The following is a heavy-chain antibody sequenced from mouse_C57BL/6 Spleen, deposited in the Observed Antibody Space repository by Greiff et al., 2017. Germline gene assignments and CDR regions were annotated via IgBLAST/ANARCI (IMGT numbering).Heavy chain of an antibody. D-gene: IGHD2-1*01. Sequence: EVQLQQSGPELVKPGASVKISCKASGYTFTDYYMNWVKQSHGKSLEWIGDINPNNGGTSYNQKFKGKATLTVDKSSSTAYMELRSLTSEDSAVYYCARRDYYGRGNYAMDYWGQGTSVTVSS. CDR1: GYTFTDYY. CDR2: INPNNGGT. CDR3: ARRDYYGRGNYAMDY. V-gene: IGHV1-26*01. J-gene: IGHJ4*01.